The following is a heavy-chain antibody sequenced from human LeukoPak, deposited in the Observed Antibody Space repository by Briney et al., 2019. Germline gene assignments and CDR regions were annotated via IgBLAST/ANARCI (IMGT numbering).Heavy chain of an antibody. CDR1: GFTFSSYG. D-gene: IGHD2-8*01. CDR2: ISCDGSNK. Sequence: GGSLRLSCAASGFTFSSYGMHWVRQAPGKGLEWVAVISCDGSNKYYADSVKGRFTISRDNSKNTLYLQMNSLRAEDTAVYYCAKGGYCTNGVCYTYYYYYGMDVWGQGTTVTVSS. V-gene: IGHV3-30*18. J-gene: IGHJ6*02. CDR3: AKGGYCTNGVCYTYYYYYGMDV.